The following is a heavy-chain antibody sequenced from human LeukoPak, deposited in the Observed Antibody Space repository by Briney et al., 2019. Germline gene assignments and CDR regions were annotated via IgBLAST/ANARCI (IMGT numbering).Heavy chain of an antibody. Sequence: PSETLSLTCTVSGGSISSYYWSWIRQPPGKGLEWIGYIYYSGSTNYNPSLKSRVTISVDTSKNQFSLKLSSVTAADTAVYYCARRHYYGSGSPTDGMDVWGQGTTVTVSS. D-gene: IGHD3-10*01. CDR1: GGSISSYY. CDR3: ARRHYYGSGSPTDGMDV. V-gene: IGHV4-59*08. CDR2: IYYSGST. J-gene: IGHJ6*02.